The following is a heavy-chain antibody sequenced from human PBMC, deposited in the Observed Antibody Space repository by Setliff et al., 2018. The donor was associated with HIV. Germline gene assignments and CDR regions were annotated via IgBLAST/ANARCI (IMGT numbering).Heavy chain of an antibody. J-gene: IGHJ4*02. D-gene: IGHD3-22*01. CDR2: ISADGSDT. CDR3: ARGENYYDSSGYYLNDY. V-gene: IGHV3-74*01. Sequence: GGSLRLSCEASGFTFSSYWIHWVRQAPGKGLVWVSRISADGSDTSYADSVKGRFTISRDNAKNSLYLQMNSLRAEDTAVYYCARGENYYDSSGYYLNDYWGQGTLVTVSS. CDR1: GFTFSSYW.